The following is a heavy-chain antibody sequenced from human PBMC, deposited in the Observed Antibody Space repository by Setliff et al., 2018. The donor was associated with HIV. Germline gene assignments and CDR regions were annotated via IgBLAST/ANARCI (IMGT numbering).Heavy chain of an antibody. J-gene: IGHJ6*03. V-gene: IGHV3-48*01. CDR3: ARDKVVVVVAVNSYYYYYMDV. CDR2: ISSSSSTI. Sequence: PGGSLRLSCAASGFTFSSYSMNWVRQAPGKGLEWVSYISSSSSTIYYADSVKGRFTISRDNAKNSLYLQMNSLRAEDTAVYYCARDKVVVVVAVNSYYYYYMDVWGKGTTVT. CDR1: GFTFSSYS. D-gene: IGHD2-15*01.